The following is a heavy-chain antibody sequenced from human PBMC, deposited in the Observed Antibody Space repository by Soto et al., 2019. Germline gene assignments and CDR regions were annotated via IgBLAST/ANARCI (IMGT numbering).Heavy chain of an antibody. CDR1: GYTFTSYG. CDR2: ISAYNGNT. D-gene: IGHD3-3*01. CDR3: ARAYYDFWSPSGGLDV. Sequence: ASVKVSCKASGYTFTSYGISWVRQAPGQGLEWMGWISAYNGNTNYAQKLQGRVTMTTDTSTSTAYMELRSLRSDDTAVYYCARAYYDFWSPSGGLDVWGQGTTVTVSS. V-gene: IGHV1-18*01. J-gene: IGHJ6*02.